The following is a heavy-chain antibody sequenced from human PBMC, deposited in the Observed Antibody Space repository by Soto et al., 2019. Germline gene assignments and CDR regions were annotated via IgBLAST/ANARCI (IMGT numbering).Heavy chain of an antibody. D-gene: IGHD3-22*01. Sequence: EVQLLESGGGFVQPGGSLRLSCAASGFTFSNYAMSWVRQAPGKGLEWVSAISGSGGSTYYADSVKGRFTISRDNSKNTLYLQINSLGAEDTAVYYCASRNYYESSGYYYWYYFDFWGQGTLVTVSS. J-gene: IGHJ4*02. V-gene: IGHV3-23*01. CDR1: GFTFSNYA. CDR3: ASRNYYESSGYYYWYYFDF. CDR2: ISGSGGST.